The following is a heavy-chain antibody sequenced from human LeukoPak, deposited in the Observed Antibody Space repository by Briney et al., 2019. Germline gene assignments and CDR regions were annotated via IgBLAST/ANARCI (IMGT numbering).Heavy chain of an antibody. CDR3: ARDYGTTTTTKRWGCFDY. CDR2: IWYDGSEK. Sequence: PGGSLRLSCAASGXTFSYNAMHWVRQAPGEGLEWVAVIWYDGSEKYYADYVKGRFTISRDNSKNTLFLQMNSLRAEDTAVYYCARDYGTTTTTKRWGCFDYWGQGALVTVSS. J-gene: IGHJ4*02. CDR1: GXTFSYNA. V-gene: IGHV3-33*01. D-gene: IGHD4-11*01.